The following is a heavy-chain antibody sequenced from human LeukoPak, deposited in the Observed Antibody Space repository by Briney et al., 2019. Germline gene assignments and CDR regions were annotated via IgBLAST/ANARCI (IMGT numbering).Heavy chain of an antibody. Sequence: PGGSLRLSCAASGFTFSDYYMAWIRQAPGKGLEWIGEINHSGSTNYNPSLKSRVTISVDTSKNQFSLKLSSVTAADTAVYYCARGQDYGDHGVAFDYWGQGTLVTVSS. V-gene: IGHV4-34*01. CDR3: ARGQDYGDHGVAFDY. J-gene: IGHJ4*02. CDR2: INHSGST. CDR1: GFTFSDYY. D-gene: IGHD4-17*01.